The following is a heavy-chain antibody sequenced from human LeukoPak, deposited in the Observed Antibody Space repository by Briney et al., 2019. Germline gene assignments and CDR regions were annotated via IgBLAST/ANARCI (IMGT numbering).Heavy chain of an antibody. V-gene: IGHV4-59*01. CDR1: GGSISSYY. Sequence: PSETLSLTCTVSGGSISSYYWSWIRQPPGKGLEWIGYIYYSGSTNYNPSLKSRVTISVDTSKNQFSLKLSSVTAADTAVYYCASAVDTAMAEDAFDIWGQGTMVTVSS. CDR3: ASAVDTAMAEDAFDI. J-gene: IGHJ3*02. D-gene: IGHD5-18*01. CDR2: IYYSGST.